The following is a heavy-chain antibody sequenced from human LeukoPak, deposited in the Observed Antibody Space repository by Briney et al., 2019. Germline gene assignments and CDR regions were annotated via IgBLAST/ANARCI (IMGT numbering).Heavy chain of an antibody. J-gene: IGHJ6*02. CDR3: ATDPFYNWKYDKMDV. V-gene: IGHV1-2*02. D-gene: IGHD1-7*01. Sequence: ASVKVSCEASGYTFTGYYVYWVRQAPGQGLEWMGWINPNNGETNYAQKFQGRVAMTRDTSIDTAYIELSRLKSDDTAVYYCATDPFYNWKYDKMDVWGQGTAVTVSS. CDR2: INPNNGET. CDR1: GYTFTGYY.